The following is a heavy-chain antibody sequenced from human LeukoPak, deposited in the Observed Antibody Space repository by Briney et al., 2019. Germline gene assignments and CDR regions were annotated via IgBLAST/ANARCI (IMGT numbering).Heavy chain of an antibody. V-gene: IGHV4-59*01. J-gene: IGHJ4*02. D-gene: IGHD6-19*01. Sequence: SATLSLTCTVSGGSISSYYWSWIRQPPGKGLEWIGYIYYSGSTNYNPSLKSRVTISVDTSKNQFSLKLSSVTAADTAVYYCARTPRAVADHYYFDYWGQGTLVTVSS. CDR1: GGSISSYY. CDR2: IYYSGST. CDR3: ARTPRAVADHYYFDY.